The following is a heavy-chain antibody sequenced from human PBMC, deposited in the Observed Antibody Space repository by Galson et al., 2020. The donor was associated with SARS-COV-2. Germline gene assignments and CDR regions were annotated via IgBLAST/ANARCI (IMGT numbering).Heavy chain of an antibody. D-gene: IGHD5-12*01. J-gene: IGHJ4*02. CDR1: GYTFTDYY. V-gene: IGHV1-2*06. CDR2: INPHRGGT. CDR3: AVGWLREFDY. Sequence: ASVHVSRKASGYTFTDYYMHCVRQAPGQGLEWMGRINPHRGGTNYVQKLQRRVTMPRYTSINPAYMELSSLRSDDTAVYYCAVGWLREFDYWGQGNLVTGSS.